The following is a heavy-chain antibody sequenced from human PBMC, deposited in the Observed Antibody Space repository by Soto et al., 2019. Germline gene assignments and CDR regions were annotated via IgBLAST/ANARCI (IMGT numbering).Heavy chain of an antibody. CDR1: GGSISNYY. J-gene: IGHJ5*02. V-gene: IGHV4-59*01. CDR3: ASGGNWFDP. CDR2: MYYNGNI. Sequence: SETLSLTCNVSGGSISNYYWTWVRQSPEKGLEWIGYMYYNGNINYNPSLKSRVTISIDTSKNQFSLTLKSVTAADTAVYYCASGGNWFDPWGQGGLVTVSS. D-gene: IGHD3-16*01.